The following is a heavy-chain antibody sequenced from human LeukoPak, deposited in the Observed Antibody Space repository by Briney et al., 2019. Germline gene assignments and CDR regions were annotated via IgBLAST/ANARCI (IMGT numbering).Heavy chain of an antibody. CDR1: GFTVSSNY. D-gene: IGHD6-6*01. Sequence: GGSLRLSCAASGFTVSSNYMSWVRQAPGKGLEWVSVIYSGGSTYYADSVKGRFTISRDNSKNSLYLQMNGLRAEDTAVYYCAKDTVAARPAHFDYWGQGTLVTVSS. V-gene: IGHV3-66*01. CDR3: AKDTVAARPAHFDY. J-gene: IGHJ4*02. CDR2: IYSGGST.